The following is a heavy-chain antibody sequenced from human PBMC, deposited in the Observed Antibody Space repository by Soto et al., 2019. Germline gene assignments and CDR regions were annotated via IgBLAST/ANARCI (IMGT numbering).Heavy chain of an antibody. CDR2: ISWNSGSM. V-gene: IGHV3-9*01. CDR1: GFPFDNYA. D-gene: IGHD1-7*01. J-gene: IGHJ4*02. CDR3: ARDWNSKD. Sequence: PGGSLRLSCAASGFPFDNYAMHWVRQVPGKGLEWVSGISWNSGSMGCADSVKGRFTISRDNAKSSLYLQMNSLRSEDTALYYWARDWNSKDWGQGTLVTVSS.